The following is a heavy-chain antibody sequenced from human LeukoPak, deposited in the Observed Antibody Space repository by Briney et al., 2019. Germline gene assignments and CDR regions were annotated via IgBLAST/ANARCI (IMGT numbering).Heavy chain of an antibody. V-gene: IGHV3-11*01. CDR3: ARARYYYGSGSPYTDY. CDR2: ITNSGHTM. Sequence: GGSLSLSCAASGFTFSDYFMSWIRQAPGKGLEWVSYITNSGHTMYYADSVKGRFTISRDNAKNSLYLQMSSLRAEDTAVYYCARARYYYGSGSPYTDYWGQGALVTVSS. J-gene: IGHJ4*02. CDR1: GFTFSDYF. D-gene: IGHD3-10*01.